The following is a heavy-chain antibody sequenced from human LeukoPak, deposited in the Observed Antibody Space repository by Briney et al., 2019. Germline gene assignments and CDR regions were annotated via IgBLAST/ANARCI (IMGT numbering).Heavy chain of an antibody. Sequence: GGSLRLSCAASRFTFTRHAMSWVRQAPGKGLEWVAFIRYDGSNKYYADSVKGRFTISRDNSKNTLYLQMNSLRAEDTAVYYCAKDSLSYNYYYYYMDVWGKGTTVTVSS. CDR2: IRYDGSNK. V-gene: IGHV3-30*02. CDR3: AKDSLSYNYYYYYMDV. J-gene: IGHJ6*03. CDR1: RFTFTRHA. D-gene: IGHD5-18*01.